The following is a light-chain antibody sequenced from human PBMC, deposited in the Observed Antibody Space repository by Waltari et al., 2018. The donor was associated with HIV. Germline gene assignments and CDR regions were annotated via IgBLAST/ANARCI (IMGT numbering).Light chain of an antibody. CDR1: SSAVGGYNY. V-gene: IGLV2-11*01. CDR2: DVN. J-gene: IGLJ2*01. CDR3: CSYAGNYTLV. Sequence: QSALTQPHSVSGSPGQSVTVSCTGTSSAVGGYNYVSWYQQHPGKAPKPMMYDVNKRPSGVPDRFSGSKSGNTASLTISGLQAEDEADYYCCSYAGNYTLVFGGGTKLTVL.